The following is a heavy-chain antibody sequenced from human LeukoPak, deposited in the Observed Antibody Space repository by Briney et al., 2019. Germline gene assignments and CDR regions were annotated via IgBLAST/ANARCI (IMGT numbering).Heavy chain of an antibody. CDR2: IYYTGIT. V-gene: IGHV4-59*08. D-gene: IGHD5-12*01. J-gene: IGHJ5*02. CDR1: GGSISSYY. Sequence: SETLSLTCPVSGGSISSYYWSWIRQPPGKGLEWIGYIYYTGITNYNPSLESRVTISVDTSKNQFSLKLNSVTAADTAVYYCVRAVGPVGGYDSPWGQGTLVTVSS. CDR3: VRAVGPVGGYDSP.